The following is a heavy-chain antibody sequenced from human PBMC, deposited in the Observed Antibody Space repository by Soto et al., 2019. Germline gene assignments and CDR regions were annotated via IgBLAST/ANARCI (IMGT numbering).Heavy chain of an antibody. J-gene: IGHJ4*02. D-gene: IGHD6-19*01. CDR3: AKGGRQWLVTSDFNY. CDR1: GFTFSNYG. V-gene: IGHV3-30*18. CDR2: VSHDGRNT. Sequence: GGSLRLSCVVSGFTFSNYGMHWVRQAPGKGLEWVAVVSHDGRNTHYADSVKGRFTISRDSSKNTVSLEMTSLRAEDTAFYYCAKGGRQWLVTSDFNYWGQGALVTVSS.